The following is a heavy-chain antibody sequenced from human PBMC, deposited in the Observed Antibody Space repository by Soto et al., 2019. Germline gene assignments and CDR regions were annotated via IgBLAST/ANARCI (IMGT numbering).Heavy chain of an antibody. J-gene: IGHJ4*02. V-gene: IGHV1-69*13. CDR1: GGTFSSYA. Sequence: ASVKVSCKASGGTFSSYAISWVRQAPGQGLEWMGGIIPIFGTANYAQKFQGRVTITADESTSTAYMELSSLRSEDTAVYYCARASLGYDFWSGYLVYWGQGTLVTVSS. D-gene: IGHD3-3*01. CDR2: IIPIFGTA. CDR3: ARASLGYDFWSGYLVY.